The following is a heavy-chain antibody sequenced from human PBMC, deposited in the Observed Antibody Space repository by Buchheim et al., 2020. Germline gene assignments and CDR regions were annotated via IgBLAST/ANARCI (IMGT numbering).Heavy chain of an antibody. CDR1: GFTFSSYG. D-gene: IGHD2-15*01. CDR3: AREEVVAATSFDY. V-gene: IGHV3-33*01. J-gene: IGHJ4*02. CDR2: IWYDGSNK. Sequence: QVQLVESGGGVVQPGRSLRLSCAASGFTFSSYGMYWVRQAPGKGLEWVAVIWYDGSNKYYADSVKGRFTISRDNSKNTLYLQMNSLRAEDTAVYYCAREEVVAATSFDYWGQGTL.